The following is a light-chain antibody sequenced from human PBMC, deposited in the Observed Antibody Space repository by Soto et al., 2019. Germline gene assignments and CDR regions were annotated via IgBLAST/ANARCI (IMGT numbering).Light chain of an antibody. CDR2: EAA. CDR1: QYIHNY. CDR3: QQSNNYPWT. Sequence: DIQMTQSPSTLSASVGYRVTITCRASQYIHNYLAWYQQKPGEAPKLLIYEAANLESGVPSRFSGSGTGTEFTLTISSLQPDDFATYYCQQSNNYPWTFGQGTRVEI. J-gene: IGKJ1*01. V-gene: IGKV1-5*03.